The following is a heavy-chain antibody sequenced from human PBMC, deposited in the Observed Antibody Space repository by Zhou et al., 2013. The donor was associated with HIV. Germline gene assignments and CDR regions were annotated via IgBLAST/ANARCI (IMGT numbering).Heavy chain of an antibody. CDR1: GYTFTGYY. Sequence: QVQLVQSGAEVKKPGASVKVSCKASGYTFTGYYMHWVRQAPGQGLEWMGWINPNSGGTNYAQKFQGRVTMTRDTSISTAYMELSRLRSDDTAVYYCARDPIVVPAAMPAYFDYWGQGTLVTVSS. V-gene: IGHV1-2*02. CDR3: ARDPIVVPAAMPAYFDY. CDR2: INPNSGGT. J-gene: IGHJ4*02. D-gene: IGHD2-2*01.